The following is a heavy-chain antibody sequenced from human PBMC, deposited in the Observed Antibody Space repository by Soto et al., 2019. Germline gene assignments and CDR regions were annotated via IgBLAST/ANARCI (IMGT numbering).Heavy chain of an antibody. Sequence: QITLKESGPTLVKPTQTLTLTCTFSGFSLSTSGVGVGGIRQPPGKALEWLALIYWDDDKRYSPSLKSRLTITKDTSKNQVVLTMTNMDPVDTATYYCAHSWPLNYGDYPAWFDPWGQGTLVTVSS. CDR1: GFSLSTSGVG. D-gene: IGHD4-17*01. J-gene: IGHJ5*02. CDR2: IYWDDDK. V-gene: IGHV2-5*02. CDR3: AHSWPLNYGDYPAWFDP.